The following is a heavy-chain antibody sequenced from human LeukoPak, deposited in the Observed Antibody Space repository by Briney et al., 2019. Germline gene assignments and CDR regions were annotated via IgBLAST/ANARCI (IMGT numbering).Heavy chain of an antibody. V-gene: IGHV1-69*01. D-gene: IGHD6-6*01. CDR1: GGTFSSYA. Sequence: SVKVSCKASGGTFSSYAISWVRQAPGQGLEWMGGIIPIFGTANYAQKFQGRVTITADESTSTAYMELGSLRSEDMAFYYCAKANSYSTSSCFDYWGQGTLVTVSS. CDR2: IIPIFGTA. CDR3: AKANSYSTSSCFDY. J-gene: IGHJ4*02.